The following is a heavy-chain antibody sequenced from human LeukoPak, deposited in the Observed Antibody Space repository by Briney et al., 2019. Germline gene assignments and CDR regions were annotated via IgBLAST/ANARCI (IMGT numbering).Heavy chain of an antibody. Sequence: ASVKVSCKASGYTFTSYYMHWVRQATGQGLEWMGWMNPNSGNTGYAQKFQGRVTMTRNTSISTAYMELSSLRSDDTAVYYCARDITVGDTKGWFDPWGQGTLVTVPS. J-gene: IGHJ5*02. D-gene: IGHD1-26*01. CDR2: MNPNSGNT. V-gene: IGHV1-8*02. CDR3: ARDITVGDTKGWFDP. CDR1: GYTFTSYY.